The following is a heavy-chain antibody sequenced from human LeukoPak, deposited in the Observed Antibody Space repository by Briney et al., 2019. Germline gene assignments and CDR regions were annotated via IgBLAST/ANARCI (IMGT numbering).Heavy chain of an antibody. Sequence: PGGSLRLSCAASGFTFSSYAMSWVRQAPGKGPEWVGRIKSTVDGGTTDYAAPVKGRFTISRDDSKNTLYLQMNSLKTEDAAVYYCSTSRTGDYFHYWGQGTLVTVSS. CDR2: IKSTVDGGTT. CDR3: STSRTGDYFHY. CDR1: GFTFSSYA. J-gene: IGHJ4*02. V-gene: IGHV3-15*01. D-gene: IGHD7-27*01.